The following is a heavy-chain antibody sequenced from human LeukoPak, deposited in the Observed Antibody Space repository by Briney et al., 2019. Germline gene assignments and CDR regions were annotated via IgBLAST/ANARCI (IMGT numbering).Heavy chain of an antibody. CDR3: ASQGGTVWSGPLG. V-gene: IGHV3-23*01. J-gene: IGHJ4*02. Sequence: GRSLRLSCAASGFTFSNYGMHWVRQAPGKGLEWVSAISGSGGSTYYADSVKGRFTISRDNSKNTLYLQMNSLRAEDTAVYYCASQGGTVWSGPLGWGQGTLVTVSS. CDR2: ISGSGGST. D-gene: IGHD3-3*01. CDR1: GFTFSNYG.